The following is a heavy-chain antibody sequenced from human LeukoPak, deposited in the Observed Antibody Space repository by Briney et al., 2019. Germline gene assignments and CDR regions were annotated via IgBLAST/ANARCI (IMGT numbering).Heavy chain of an antibody. CDR2: IKPDGGEK. V-gene: IGHV3-7*01. J-gene: IGHJ4*02. CDR3: ARSSSSDDY. Sequence: GGSLRLSCAASGFTFSSYMMTWVRQAPGKGLEWVANIKPDGGEKFYVDSVRGRFTISRDNAKNSLYLQMNSLRAEDTAVYYCARSSSSDDYWGQGTLVTVSS. D-gene: IGHD6-6*01. CDR1: GFTFSSYM.